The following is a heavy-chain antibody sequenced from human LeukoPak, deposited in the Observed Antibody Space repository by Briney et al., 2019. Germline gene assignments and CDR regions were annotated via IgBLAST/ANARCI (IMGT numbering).Heavy chain of an antibody. D-gene: IGHD4-23*01. V-gene: IGHV4-59*01. J-gene: IGHJ4*02. Sequence: SETLSLTCTVSGGSISSYYWSWVRQPPGKGLEWIGYSYDSGDTNYNPSLKSRVTISVDASRNQFSLKLSSVTAADTAVYCCARLSVYGGNSPARPVDYWGQGTLVTVSS. CDR3: ARLSVYGGNSPARPVDY. CDR1: GGSISSYY. CDR2: SYDSGDT.